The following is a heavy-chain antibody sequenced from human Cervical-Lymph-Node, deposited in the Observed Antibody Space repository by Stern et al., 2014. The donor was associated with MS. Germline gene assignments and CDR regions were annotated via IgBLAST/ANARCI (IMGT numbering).Heavy chain of an antibody. CDR3: ARLSSDAFDI. Sequence: QVQLQESGPGLVKPSQTLSLTCSVSGGSISSGSSYWSWIRQHPGKGLEWIAYIHYSGNTYYNSSLKSRVHLSADTSKNQFSLELSSVTAADTAVYYCARLSSDAFDIWGQGTLATVSS. CDR1: GGSISSGSSY. CDR2: IHYSGNT. J-gene: IGHJ3*02. V-gene: IGHV4-31*03.